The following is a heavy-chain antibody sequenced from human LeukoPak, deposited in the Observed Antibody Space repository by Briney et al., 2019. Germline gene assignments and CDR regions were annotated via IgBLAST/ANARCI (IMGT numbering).Heavy chain of an antibody. CDR1: GFTFSRSW. J-gene: IGHJ6*02. D-gene: IGHD3-10*01. CDR2: IISKTDGGTT. Sequence: GGSLRLSCAASGFTFSRSWMSWVRQAPGKGLEWVGRIISKTDGGTTDYAAPVKGRFTISRDDSKNTLYLQMISLKTEDTAVYYCPTDRWMVRGYYYYGMDVWGPGTTVTVSS. CDR3: PTDRWMVRGYYYYGMDV. V-gene: IGHV3-15*01.